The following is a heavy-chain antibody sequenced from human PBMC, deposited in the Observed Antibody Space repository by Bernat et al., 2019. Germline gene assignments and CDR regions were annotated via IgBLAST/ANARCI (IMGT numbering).Heavy chain of an antibody. CDR3: VWVTL. Sequence: EVQLVESGGGLVKPGGSLRLSCAVSGFTFSTAWMNWVRQAPGRGLEWVGRIRSKTDGGTSDYAPPVKGRFIISRDDSIDTVYLQMNSLKTEDTGVYYCVWVTLWGQGTLVTVSS. J-gene: IGHJ4*02. CDR1: GFTFSTAW. CDR2: IRSKTDGGTS. V-gene: IGHV3-15*07. D-gene: IGHD2-21*02.